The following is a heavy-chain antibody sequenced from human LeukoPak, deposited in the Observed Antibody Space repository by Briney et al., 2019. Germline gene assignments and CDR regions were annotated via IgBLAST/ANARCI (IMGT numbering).Heavy chain of an antibody. D-gene: IGHD3-10*01. Sequence: GGSLRLSCAASGFNFSSYGMHWVRQAPGKGLEWVAVIWYDGSNKYYADSVKGRFTISRDNSKNTLYLQMNSLRAEDTAVYYCARTYYYGSGSYPWFDPWGQGTLVTVSS. CDR2: IWYDGSNK. J-gene: IGHJ5*02. V-gene: IGHV3-33*01. CDR3: ARTYYYGSGSYPWFDP. CDR1: GFNFSSYG.